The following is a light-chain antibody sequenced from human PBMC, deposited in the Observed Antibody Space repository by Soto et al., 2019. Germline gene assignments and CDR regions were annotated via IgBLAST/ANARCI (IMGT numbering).Light chain of an antibody. Sequence: ETVMTQSPATLSVSPGERVTLSSRASQSINSNLAWYQQRPGQAPRVLIYDASTRATAVPARFSGSGSGTEFTLTISSLQSEDFAVYYCQQYNNWPPDYTFGQGTKLEIK. V-gene: IGKV3-15*01. CDR2: DAS. CDR3: QQYNNWPPDYT. J-gene: IGKJ2*01. CDR1: QSINSN.